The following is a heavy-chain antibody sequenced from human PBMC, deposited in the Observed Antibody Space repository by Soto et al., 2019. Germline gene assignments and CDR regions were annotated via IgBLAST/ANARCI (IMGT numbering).Heavy chain of an antibody. J-gene: IGHJ4*02. CDR3: AKVPNWGSHYYFDY. D-gene: IGHD7-27*01. V-gene: IGHV3-23*01. Sequence: EVQLLESGGGLVQPGGSLRLSCAASGFTFSNYAMSWVRQAPGKGLEWVSCISISAASTYYADSVKGRFTVSRDNSKSTLYLEMNSLRAEDTAVYFCAKVPNWGSHYYFDYWGQGTLVTVSS. CDR2: ISISAAST. CDR1: GFTFSNYA.